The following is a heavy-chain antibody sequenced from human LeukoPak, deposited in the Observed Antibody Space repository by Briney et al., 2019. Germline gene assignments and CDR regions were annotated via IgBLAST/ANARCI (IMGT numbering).Heavy chain of an antibody. J-gene: IGHJ6*02. CDR1: GFTVSSNY. CDR2: IYSDGST. V-gene: IGHV3-66*01. D-gene: IGHD4-17*01. Sequence: GGSLRLSCAAAGFTVSSNYMSWVRQAPGKGLEWVSVIYSDGSTFYADSVKGRFTISRDISKNTLYLQMNSLRAEDTAVYYCARDTKINYGAYADDLTSDMDVWGQGSTVTVSS. CDR3: ARDTKINYGAYADDLTSDMDV.